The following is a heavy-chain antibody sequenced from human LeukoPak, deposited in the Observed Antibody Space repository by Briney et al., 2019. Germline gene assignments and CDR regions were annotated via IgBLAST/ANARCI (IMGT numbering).Heavy chain of an antibody. J-gene: IGHJ5*02. Sequence: SETLSLTCAVYGGSFSGYYWSWIRQPPGKGLEWIGEINHSGSTNYNPSLKSRVTISVDTSKNQFSLKLSSVTAADTAVYYCARHAYDILTGYYSGGNWFDPWGQGTLVTVSS. CDR1: GGSFSGYY. CDR3: ARHAYDILTGYYSGGNWFDP. D-gene: IGHD3-9*01. V-gene: IGHV4-34*01. CDR2: INHSGST.